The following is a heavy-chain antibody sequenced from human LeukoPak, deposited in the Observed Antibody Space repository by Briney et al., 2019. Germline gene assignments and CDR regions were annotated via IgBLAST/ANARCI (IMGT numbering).Heavy chain of an antibody. CDR3: ASNLNYYDSSGYPAGPYYYYGMDV. J-gene: IGHJ6*02. CDR2: IIPIFGTA. V-gene: IGHV1-69*13. Sequence: GASVKVSCKASGGTFSSYAISWVRQAPGQGLEWMGGIIPIFGTASYAQKFQGRVTITADESTSTAYMELSSLRSEDTAVYYCASNLNYYDSSGYPAGPYYYYGMDVWGQGTTVTVSS. CDR1: GGTFSSYA. D-gene: IGHD3-22*01.